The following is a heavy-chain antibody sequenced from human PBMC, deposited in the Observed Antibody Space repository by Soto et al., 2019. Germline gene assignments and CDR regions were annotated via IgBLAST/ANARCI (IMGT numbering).Heavy chain of an antibody. V-gene: IGHV4-31*03. D-gene: IGHD6-19*01. Sequence: SETLSLTCTLSGASISSGGYYWSWIRQHPGKGLEWIGYIYYSGSTYYNPSLKSRVTISVDTSKNQFSLKLSSVTAADTAVYYCAKENYGYSSGSNLVTFDYWGQGTLVTVSS. CDR1: GASISSGGYY. J-gene: IGHJ4*02. CDR3: AKENYGYSSGSNLVTFDY. CDR2: IYYSGST.